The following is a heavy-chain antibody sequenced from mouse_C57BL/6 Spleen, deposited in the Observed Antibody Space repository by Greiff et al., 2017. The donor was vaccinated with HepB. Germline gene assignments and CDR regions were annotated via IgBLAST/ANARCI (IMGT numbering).Heavy chain of an antibody. CDR1: GYSITSGYY. CDR3: ARGRLLSYAMDY. Sequence: EVKLQESGPGLVKPSQSLSLTCSVTGYSITSGYYWNWIRQFPGNKLEWMGYISYDGSNNYNPSLKNRISITRDTSKNQFFLKLNSVTTEDTATYYCARGRLLSYAMDYWGQGTSVTVSS. D-gene: IGHD2-3*01. J-gene: IGHJ4*01. V-gene: IGHV3-6*01. CDR2: ISYDGSN.